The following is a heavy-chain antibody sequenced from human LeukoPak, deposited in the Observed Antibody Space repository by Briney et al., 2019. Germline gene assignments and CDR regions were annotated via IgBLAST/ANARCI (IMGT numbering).Heavy chain of an antibody. V-gene: IGHV1-58*02. CDR1: GFTFTSSS. CDR2: IVVGSGNT. D-gene: IGHD3-10*01. CDR3: AADRAYYGSGSYVFDP. Sequence: APVKVSCKASGFTFTSSSMQWVRQARGQRLEWIGWIVVGSGNTNYAQKFQERVTITRDMSTSTAYMELSSLRSEDTAVYYCAADRAYYGSGSYVFDPWGQGTLVTVSS. J-gene: IGHJ5*02.